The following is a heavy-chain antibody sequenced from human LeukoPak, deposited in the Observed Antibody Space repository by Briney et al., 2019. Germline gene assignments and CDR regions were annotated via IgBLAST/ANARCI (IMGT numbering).Heavy chain of an antibody. D-gene: IGHD2-15*01. V-gene: IGHV1-69*13. CDR1: GGTFSSYA. Sequence: SVKVSCKASGGTFSSYAISWVRQAPGQGLEWMGGIIPIFGTANYAQKFQGRVTITADESTSTAYMELSSLRSEDSAVYYCARVEESGGTVIPDYFDYWGQGTLVTVSS. CDR2: IIPIFGTA. J-gene: IGHJ4*02. CDR3: ARVEESGGTVIPDYFDY.